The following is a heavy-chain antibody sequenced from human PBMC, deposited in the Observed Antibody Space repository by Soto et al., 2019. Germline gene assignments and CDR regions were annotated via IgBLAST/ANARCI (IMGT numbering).Heavy chain of an antibody. V-gene: IGHV3-30-3*01. CDR3: ARAGYCSGDSCYAFDY. J-gene: IGHJ4*02. D-gene: IGHD2-15*01. Sequence: QVQLVESGGGVVQPGRSLRLSCAASGFTFSSYAMHWVRQAPGKGLEWVAVISYDGSNKYYADSVKGRFTISRDNTKNTLYLQMNSRRAEDTAVYYCARAGYCSGDSCYAFDYWGQGTLVTVSS. CDR2: ISYDGSNK. CDR1: GFTFSSYA.